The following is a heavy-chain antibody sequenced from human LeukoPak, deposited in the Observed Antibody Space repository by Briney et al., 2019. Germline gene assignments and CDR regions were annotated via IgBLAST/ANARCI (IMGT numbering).Heavy chain of an antibody. V-gene: IGHV3-21*01. CDR1: GFTFSSYS. CDR2: ISSSSSYI. D-gene: IGHD2-15*01. Sequence: GGSLRLSCAPSGFTFSSYSMNWVRQAPGKGLEWVSSISSSSSYIYYADSVKGRFTISRDNAKNSLYLQMNSLRAEDTAVYYCARDYYCSGGSCSFDYWGQGTLVTVSS. CDR3: ARDYYCSGGSCSFDY. J-gene: IGHJ4*02.